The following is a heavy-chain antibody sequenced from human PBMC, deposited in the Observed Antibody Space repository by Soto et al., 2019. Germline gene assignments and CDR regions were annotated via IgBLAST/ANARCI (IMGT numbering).Heavy chain of an antibody. CDR3: ARANPIVLMVYGWFDP. CDR2: IIPIFGTA. D-gene: IGHD2-8*01. CDR1: GGTFSSYA. J-gene: IGHJ5*02. Sequence: SVKVSCKASGGTFSSYAISWVRQAPGQGLEWMGGIIPIFGTANYAQKFQGRVTITADESTSTAYMELSSLRSEDTAVYYCARANPIVLMVYGWFDPWGQGTLVTVSS. V-gene: IGHV1-69*13.